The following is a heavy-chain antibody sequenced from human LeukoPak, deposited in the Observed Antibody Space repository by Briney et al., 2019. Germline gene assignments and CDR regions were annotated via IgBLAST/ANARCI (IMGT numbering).Heavy chain of an antibody. CDR1: GYTFTSYG. V-gene: IGHV1-18*01. J-gene: IGHJ4*02. Sequence: EASVKVTCKASGYTFTSYGISWVRQAPGQGLEWVGWISAYNGNTNYAQKLQGRVTMTTDTSTSTAYMELRSLRSDDTAVYYCARDCSGGSCLLGYWGQGTLVTVSS. CDR2: ISAYNGNT. CDR3: ARDCSGGSCLLGY. D-gene: IGHD2-15*01.